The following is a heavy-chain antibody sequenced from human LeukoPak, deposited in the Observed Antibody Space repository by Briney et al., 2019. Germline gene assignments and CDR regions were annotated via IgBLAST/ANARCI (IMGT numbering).Heavy chain of an antibody. CDR3: AKTYYYDSSGYPKPYYYYYGMDV. D-gene: IGHD3-22*01. Sequence: GRSLRLSCAASGFTFSSYGMHWVRQAPGKGLEWVAVISYDGSNKYYADSVKGRFTISRDNSKNTLYLQMNSLRAEDTAVYYCAKTYYYDSSGYPKPYYYYYGMDVWGQGTTVTVSS. CDR1: GFTFSSYG. CDR2: ISYDGSNK. J-gene: IGHJ6*02. V-gene: IGHV3-30*18.